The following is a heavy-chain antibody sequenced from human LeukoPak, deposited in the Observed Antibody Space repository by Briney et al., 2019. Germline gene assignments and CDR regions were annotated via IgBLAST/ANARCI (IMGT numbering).Heavy chain of an antibody. V-gene: IGHV1-58*01. CDR1: GFTFTSPA. CDR2: IVVGSGNT. J-gene: IGHJ4*02. CDR3: ARGEGDLLMVRAVGILDY. D-gene: IGHD3-10*01. Sequence: SVKVSCKASGFTFTSPAVQWVRQARGQRLEWIGWIVVGSGNTNYAQKFQGRVTITADKSTSTAYMELSSLRSEDTAVYYCARGEGDLLMVRAVGILDYWGQGTLVTVSS.